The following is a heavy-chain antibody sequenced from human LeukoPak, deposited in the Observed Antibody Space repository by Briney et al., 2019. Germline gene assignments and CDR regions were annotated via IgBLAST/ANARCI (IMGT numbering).Heavy chain of an antibody. CDR3: AKDRHPGKTTMVYYFDY. D-gene: IGHD5-18*01. Sequence: GGSLRLSWAASGFTFRSYEMNWVRQAPGKGLEWVAVISYDGSSKYYTDSVEGRFTISRDNAKNTLYLQMNSLRAEDTAVYYCAKDRHPGKTTMVYYFDYWGQGTLVTVSS. J-gene: IGHJ4*02. V-gene: IGHV3-30*18. CDR2: ISYDGSSK. CDR1: GFTFRSYE.